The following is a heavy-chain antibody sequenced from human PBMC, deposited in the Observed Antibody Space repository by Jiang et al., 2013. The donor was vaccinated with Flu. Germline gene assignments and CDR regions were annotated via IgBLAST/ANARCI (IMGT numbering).Heavy chain of an antibody. CDR1: GFTFSDYH. CDR2: IRKKAHSFTT. Sequence: VESGGGLVQPGGSLRLSCAASGFTFSDYHMDWVRQAPGKGLEWVGRIRKKAHSFTTQYAASVKGRFSLSRDESKTSLYLQMNSLKTEDTAVYYCVRVGYYDSRDYSTDGFDIWGQGTMVTVSS. D-gene: IGHD3-22*01. CDR3: VRVGYYDSRDYSTDGFDI. V-gene: IGHV3-72*01. J-gene: IGHJ3*02.